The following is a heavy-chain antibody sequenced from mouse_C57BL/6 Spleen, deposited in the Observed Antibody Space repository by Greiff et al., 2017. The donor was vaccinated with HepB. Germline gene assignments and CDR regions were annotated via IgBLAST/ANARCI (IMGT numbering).Heavy chain of an antibody. CDR2: IDPEDGET. V-gene: IGHV14-2*01. D-gene: IGHD1-1*01. J-gene: IGHJ1*03. CDR3: AHGSSYGWYFDV. Sequence: EVKLMESGAELVKPGASVKLSCTASGFNIKDYYMHWVKQRTEQGLEWIGRIDPEDGETKYAPKFQGKATITADTSSNTAYLQLSSLTSEDTAVYYCAHGSSYGWYFDVWGTGTTVTVSS. CDR1: GFNIKDYY.